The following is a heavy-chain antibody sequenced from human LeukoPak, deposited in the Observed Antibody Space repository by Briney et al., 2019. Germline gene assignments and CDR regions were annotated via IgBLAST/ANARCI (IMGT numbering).Heavy chain of an antibody. J-gene: IGHJ4*02. CDR3: AMNDFWSGYYGH. D-gene: IGHD3-3*01. V-gene: IGHV4-39*01. Sequence: SETLSLTCTVSGGSISSSSYYWGWIRQPPGKGLEWIGSIYYSGSTYYNPSLKSRVTISADTTKNQLSLKLSSVTAADTAVYFCAMNDFWSGYYGHWGQGILVTVSS. CDR1: GGSISSSSYY. CDR2: IYYSGST.